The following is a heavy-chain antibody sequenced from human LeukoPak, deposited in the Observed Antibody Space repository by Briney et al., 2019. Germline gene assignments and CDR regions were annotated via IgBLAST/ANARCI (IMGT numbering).Heavy chain of an antibody. Sequence: SETLSLTCTVSGGSISSGSYYWSWIRQPAGKGLEWIGRIYTSGSTNYNPSLKSRVTISVDTSKNQFSLKLSSVTAADMAVYYCARVSDYVWGSYRSDIWGQGTMVTVSS. J-gene: IGHJ3*02. CDR2: IYTSGST. V-gene: IGHV4-61*02. D-gene: IGHD3-16*02. CDR3: ARVSDYVWGSYRSDI. CDR1: GGSISSGSYY.